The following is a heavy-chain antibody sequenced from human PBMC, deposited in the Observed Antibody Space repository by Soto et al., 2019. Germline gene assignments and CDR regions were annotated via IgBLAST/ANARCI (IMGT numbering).Heavy chain of an antibody. CDR1: GGSISSGAYY. CDR3: ARAPGRMMNALRYYYGLDV. Sequence: QVQLQESGPGLVKPSETLSFTCNVSGGSISSGAYYWSWIRHFPGKGLEWIGYIYHRGGTYYNPALKRRITISVDTSKNQFSLKMTSVTAADTAVYFCARAPGRMMNALRYYYGLDVWGQGTTVTVSS. V-gene: IGHV4-31*02. CDR2: IYHRGGT. J-gene: IGHJ6*02. D-gene: IGHD2-8*01.